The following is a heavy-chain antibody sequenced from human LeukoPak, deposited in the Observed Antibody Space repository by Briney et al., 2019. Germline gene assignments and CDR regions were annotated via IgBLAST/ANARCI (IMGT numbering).Heavy chain of an antibody. J-gene: IGHJ6*02. Sequence: PGGSLRLSCAASGFAFSSYGMHWVRQAPGKGLEWVSVIYSGGSTYYADSVKGRFTISRHNSKNTLYLQMNSLRAEDTAVYYCARGYSHYYYGMDVWGQGTTVTVS. D-gene: IGHD1-14*01. CDR3: ARGYSHYYYGMDV. CDR2: IYSGGST. V-gene: IGHV3-53*04. CDR1: GFAFSSYG.